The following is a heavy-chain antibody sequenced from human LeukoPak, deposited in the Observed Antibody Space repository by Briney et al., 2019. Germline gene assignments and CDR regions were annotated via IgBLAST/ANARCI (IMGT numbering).Heavy chain of an antibody. CDR2: TYYRSKWYN. CDR1: GDSVSSNSAA. J-gene: IGHJ6*03. Sequence: SQTLSLTCALSGDSVSSNSAAWNWIRQSPSRGLEWLGRTYYRSKWYNEYAVSVKSRITINPDTCKNQFSLQLNSVTPEDTAVYYCARGRWEAVADKVYYYYYYMDVWGKGTTVTVSS. D-gene: IGHD6-19*01. V-gene: IGHV6-1*01. CDR3: ARGRWEAVADKVYYYYYYMDV.